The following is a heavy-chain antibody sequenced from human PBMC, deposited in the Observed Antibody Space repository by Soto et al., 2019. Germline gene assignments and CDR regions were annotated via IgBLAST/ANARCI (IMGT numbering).Heavy chain of an antibody. V-gene: IGHV1-69*04. D-gene: IGHD6-19*01. J-gene: IGHJ4*02. CDR3: ARDGYSSGWQGDY. Sequence: SVKVSCKASGGTFSSYTISWVRQAPGQGLEWMGRIIPILGIANYAQKFQGRVTITADKSTSTAYMELSSLRSEDTAVYYCARDGYSSGWQGDYWGQGTLVTVSS. CDR2: IIPILGIA. CDR1: GGTFSSYT.